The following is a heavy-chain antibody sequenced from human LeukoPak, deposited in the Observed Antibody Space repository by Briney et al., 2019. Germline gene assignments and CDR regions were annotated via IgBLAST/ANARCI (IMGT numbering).Heavy chain of an antibody. V-gene: IGHV1-18*01. CDR2: ISTYNGHT. D-gene: IGHD1-26*01. CDR1: GYTFTDYG. J-gene: IGHJ4*02. CDR3: ERVTSWGLPDFDY. Sequence: GASVKVSSKASGYTFTDYGISWVRQAPGQGLEWMGWISTYNGHTNYAQKFQGRVTMTTDTSTSTAYMELRSLRSDDTAVFYCERVTSWGLPDFDYWGPGTLVTVSS.